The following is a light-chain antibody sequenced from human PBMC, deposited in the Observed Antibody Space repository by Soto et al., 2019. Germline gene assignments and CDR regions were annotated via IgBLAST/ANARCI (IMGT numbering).Light chain of an antibody. CDR1: QSVSSN. CDR2: NVS. J-gene: IGKJ4*01. V-gene: IGKV3D-15*01. Sequence: VITTLSPATLSATTGERATLSCRASQSVSSNLAWYQPKPGQCPRLLMYNVSTRATGIQARFSGSGSGTEFTLTISILQSEDFAVYYCQQYTSWPLTFGGGSNV. CDR3: QQYTSWPLT.